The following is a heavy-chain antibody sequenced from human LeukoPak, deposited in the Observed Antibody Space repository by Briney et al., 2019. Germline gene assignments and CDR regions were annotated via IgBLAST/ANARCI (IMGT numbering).Heavy chain of an antibody. CDR3: AASGITIFGVAILTFDY. V-gene: IGHV4-61*02. CDR2: IYTSGST. CDR1: GGSISSGSYY. Sequence: SQTLSLTCTVSGGSISSGSYYWRWIRQPAGKGLEWIGRIYTSGSTNYNPSLKSRVTISVDASKNQFSLKLSSVTAADTAVYYCAASGITIFGVAILTFDYWGQGTLVTVSS. D-gene: IGHD3-3*01. J-gene: IGHJ4*02.